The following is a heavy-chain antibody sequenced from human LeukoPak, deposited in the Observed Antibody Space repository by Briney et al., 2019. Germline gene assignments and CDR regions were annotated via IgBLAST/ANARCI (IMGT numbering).Heavy chain of an antibody. CDR2: IYTSGSP. CDR3: ARSLYAPEYSSGWYDY. CDR1: GRSLRSYY. V-gene: IGHV4-4*07. Sequence: SETLSLTWTVSGRSLRSYYWRWIRHPARNGLEWVGRIYTSGSPNYNPSLKSRVTMSVDTSKNQFSLKLSSVTAADTAVYYCARSLYAPEYSSGWYDYWGQGTLVTVSS. D-gene: IGHD6-19*01. J-gene: IGHJ4*02.